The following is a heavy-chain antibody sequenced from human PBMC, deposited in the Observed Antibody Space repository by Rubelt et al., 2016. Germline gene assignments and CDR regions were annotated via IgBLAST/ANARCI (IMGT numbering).Heavy chain of an antibody. J-gene: IGHJ6*02. CDR1: GGSISSSSYY. CDR3: AGEDGSGGYGMDV. Sequence: QLQLQESGPGLVKPSETLSLTCTVSGGSISSSSYYWGWIRQPPGKGLEWIGSIYYSGSTYYNPSRKSRGTRSGDTAKNQFSLKLSSVTAADTAVYYCAGEDGSGGYGMDVWGQGTTVTVSS. V-gene: IGHV4-39*07. D-gene: IGHD3-10*01. CDR2: IYYSGST.